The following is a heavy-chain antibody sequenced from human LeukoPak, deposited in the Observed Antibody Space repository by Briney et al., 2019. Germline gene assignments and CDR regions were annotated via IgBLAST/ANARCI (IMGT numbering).Heavy chain of an antibody. Sequence: ASVKVSCKASGYTFTGYYMHWVRQAPGQGLEWMGWINPNSGGTNYAQKFQGWVTMTRDTSISTAYMELSSLRSEDTAVYYCASSTRGVHEYSYGGYFDYWGQGTLVTVSS. CDR3: ASSTRGVHEYSYGGYFDY. CDR1: GYTFTGYY. CDR2: INPNSGGT. J-gene: IGHJ4*02. V-gene: IGHV1-2*04. D-gene: IGHD5-18*01.